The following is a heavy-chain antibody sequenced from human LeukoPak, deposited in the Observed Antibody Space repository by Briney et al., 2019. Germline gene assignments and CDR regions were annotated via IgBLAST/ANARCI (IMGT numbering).Heavy chain of an antibody. D-gene: IGHD1-1*01. CDR1: GFTFSNAW. CDR3: ISGGGTADY. J-gene: IGHJ4*02. Sequence: GGSLRLSCAASGFTFSNAWMNWMGWVRQAPGEGLEGVGLTKIKTDDGTPDYAALVKGRFTISRDGSNNTVYLEMNSLETEDTAVYYCISGGGTADYWGQGTLVTVSS. CDR2: TKIKTDDGTP. V-gene: IGHV3-15*01.